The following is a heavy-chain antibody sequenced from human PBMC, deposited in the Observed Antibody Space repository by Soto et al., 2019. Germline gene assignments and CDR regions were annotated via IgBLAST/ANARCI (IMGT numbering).Heavy chain of an antibody. J-gene: IGHJ3*02. Sequence: ELQLVESGGGLVQPGGSLRLSCAASGFTFSSFWMSWVRQAPGKGLEWVANIKQDGSEKYYVDSVKGRFTISRDNAKNSLYLQMNSLRAEDTAVYYCARDRVYGDHGDAFDIWGQGTMVTVSS. V-gene: IGHV3-7*01. CDR2: IKQDGSEK. CDR1: GFTFSSFW. D-gene: IGHD4-17*01. CDR3: ARDRVYGDHGDAFDI.